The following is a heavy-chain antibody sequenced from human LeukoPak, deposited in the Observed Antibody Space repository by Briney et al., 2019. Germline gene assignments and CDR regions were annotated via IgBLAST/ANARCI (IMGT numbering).Heavy chain of an antibody. J-gene: IGHJ4*02. CDR1: GYPIISDYY. D-gene: IGHD6-19*01. Sequence: SETLSLTCAVSGYPIISDYYWGWIRQPPGKGLEWIGSIYHSGSTHYNPSLKSRVTMSVDTSKNQFSLKLSSVTAADGAVYYCARNSSGHYFDYWGQGTLVTVSS. V-gene: IGHV4-38-2*01. CDR3: ARNSSGHYFDY. CDR2: IYHSGST.